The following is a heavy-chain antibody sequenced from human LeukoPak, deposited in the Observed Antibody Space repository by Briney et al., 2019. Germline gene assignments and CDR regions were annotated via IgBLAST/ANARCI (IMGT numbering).Heavy chain of an antibody. J-gene: IGHJ4*02. CDR2: IKQDGSEK. D-gene: IGHD6-19*01. CDR3: ARDAYSSGWRGRDY. V-gene: IGHV3-7*01. CDR1: GFTFSSYW. Sequence: GGSLRLSCAASGFTFSSYWMSWVRQAPGKGLEWVANIKQDGSEKYYVDSVKGRSTISRDNAKNSLYLQMNSLRAEDTAVYYCARDAYSSGWRGRDYWGQGTLVTVSS.